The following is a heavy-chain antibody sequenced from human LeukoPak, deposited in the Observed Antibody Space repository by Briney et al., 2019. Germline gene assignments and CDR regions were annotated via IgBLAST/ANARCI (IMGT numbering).Heavy chain of an antibody. CDR2: IIPIFGTA. Sequence: ASVKVSCKASGGTFSSNAISWVRQAPGQGLEWMGGIIPIFGTANYAQKFQGRVTITTDESTSTAYMELSSLRSEDTAVYCCARAARSWFDPWGQGTLVTVSS. V-gene: IGHV1-69*05. D-gene: IGHD6-6*01. CDR1: GGTFSSNA. J-gene: IGHJ5*02. CDR3: ARAARSWFDP.